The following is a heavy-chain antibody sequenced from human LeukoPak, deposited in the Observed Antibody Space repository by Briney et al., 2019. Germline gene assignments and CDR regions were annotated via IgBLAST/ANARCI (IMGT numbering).Heavy chain of an antibody. J-gene: IGHJ4*02. CDR3: ARASNTFGGVIATY. Sequence: GGSLRLSCAASGFNVSTNYMSWVRQVPAKGLEWVAVLYRRGETYYAESVKGRFTISKDNSKNTLYLQMNSLRAEDTAVYYCARASNTFGGVIATYWGQGTLVTVSS. CDR1: GFNVSTNY. CDR2: LYRRGET. D-gene: IGHD3-16*02. V-gene: IGHV3-66*01.